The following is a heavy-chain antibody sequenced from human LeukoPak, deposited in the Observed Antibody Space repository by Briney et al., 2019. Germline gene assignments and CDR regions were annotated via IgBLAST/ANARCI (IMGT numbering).Heavy chain of an antibody. Sequence: GGSLRLSCAASGFTFDDYAMHWVRQAPGKGLEWVSGVSWNSGSIGYADSVKGRFTISRDNAKNSLYLQMNSLRDEDTAVYYCARDPYSGSYGGYYYYYMDVWGKGTTVTISS. CDR3: ARDPYSGSYGGYYYYYMDV. D-gene: IGHD1-26*01. CDR2: VSWNSGSI. J-gene: IGHJ6*03. CDR1: GFTFDDYA. V-gene: IGHV3-9*01.